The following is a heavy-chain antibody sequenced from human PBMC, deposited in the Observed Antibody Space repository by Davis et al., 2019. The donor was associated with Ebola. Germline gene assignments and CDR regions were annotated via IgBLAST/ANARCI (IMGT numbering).Heavy chain of an antibody. J-gene: IGHJ4*02. V-gene: IGHV3-23*01. D-gene: IGHD3-3*01. CDR3: AKGVFGVVTDFGY. CDR2: ISGSGGST. Sequence: GESLKISCAASGFTFSSYEMNWVRQAPGKGLEWVSAISGSGGSTYYADSVKGRFTISRDNSKNTLYLQMNSLRAEDTAVYYCAKGVFGVVTDFGYWGQGTLVTVSS. CDR1: GFTFSSYE.